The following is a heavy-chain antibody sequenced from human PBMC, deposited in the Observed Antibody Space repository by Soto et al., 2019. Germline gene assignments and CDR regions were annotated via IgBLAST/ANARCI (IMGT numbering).Heavy chain of an antibody. D-gene: IGHD3-10*01. V-gene: IGHV4-59*08. CDR3: ARHDGSRSTDY. Sequence: PSETLSLTCTVAGGSISSDYWHWIRQPPGKGLEWIGYIHSGSTTYSASLRSRVTISADTSKNQFSLKLSSVTAADTAVYFCARHDGSRSTDYWGQGTLVTVSS. CDR1: GGSISSDY. CDR2: IHSGST. J-gene: IGHJ4*02.